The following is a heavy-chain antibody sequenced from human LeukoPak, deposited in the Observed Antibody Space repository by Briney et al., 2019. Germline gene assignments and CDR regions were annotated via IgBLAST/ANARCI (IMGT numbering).Heavy chain of an antibody. CDR1: GFTVSSDS. CDR3: TKDPYPDSGFDLGSFDY. Sequence: GGSLRLSCTVSGFTVSSDSMSWVRQAPGKGLEWVSFIYSGGSTHYSDSVKGRFTISRDNSKNTLYLEMNFLRAEDTAIYYCTKDPYPDSGFDLGSFDYWGQGTLVTVSS. V-gene: IGHV3-53*01. D-gene: IGHD5-12*01. CDR2: IYSGGST. J-gene: IGHJ4*02.